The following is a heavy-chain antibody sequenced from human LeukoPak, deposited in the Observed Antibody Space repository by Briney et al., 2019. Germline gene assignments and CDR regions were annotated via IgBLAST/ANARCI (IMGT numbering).Heavy chain of an antibody. CDR3: ARATNRGSPANAYVY. D-gene: IGHD3-16*01. J-gene: IGHJ4*02. V-gene: IGHV1-2*02. CDR1: GYTFTGYY. CDR2: INPNSGGT. Sequence: ASVKVSCKASGYTFTGYYMHWVRQAPGQGLEWMGWINPNSGGTNYAQKFQGRVTMTSDTSISTAYMELSGLRSDDTAIYYCARATNRGSPANAYVYWGQGTLVTVSS.